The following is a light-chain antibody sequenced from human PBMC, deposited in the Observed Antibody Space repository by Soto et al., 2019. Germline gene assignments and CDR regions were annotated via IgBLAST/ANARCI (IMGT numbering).Light chain of an antibody. CDR1: QTIGTW. J-gene: IGKJ4*01. CDR3: QQYNALST. CDR2: KAS. Sequence: DIQMTQSPSTLSASVGDTVAIACRASQTIGTWLAWYQQKPAKAPKLLIYKASTLESGVPSRFSGSGSGTEFTLTIRSLQADDFATYYCQQYNALSTFGGGTKVDIK. V-gene: IGKV1-5*03.